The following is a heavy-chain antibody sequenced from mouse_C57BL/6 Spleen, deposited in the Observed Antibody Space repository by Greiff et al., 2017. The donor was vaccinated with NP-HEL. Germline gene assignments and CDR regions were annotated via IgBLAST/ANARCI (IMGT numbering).Heavy chain of an antibody. D-gene: IGHD1-1*01. V-gene: IGHV5-6*01. CDR2: ISSGGSYT. Sequence: EVQGVESGGDLVKPGGSLKLSCAASGFTFSSYGMSWVRQTPDKRLEWVATISSGGSYTYYPDSVKGRFTISRDNAKNTLYLQMSSLKSEDTAMYYCARQRGTTTVVPFDYWGQGTTLTVSS. CDR1: GFTFSSYG. J-gene: IGHJ2*01. CDR3: ARQRGTTTVVPFDY.